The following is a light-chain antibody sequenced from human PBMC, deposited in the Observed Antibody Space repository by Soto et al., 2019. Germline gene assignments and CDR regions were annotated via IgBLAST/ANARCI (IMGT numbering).Light chain of an antibody. V-gene: IGLV2-11*01. J-gene: IGLJ2*01. CDR1: SSDVGTYNY. CDR3: CSYAGSYTLV. CDR2: DVN. Sequence: QSALTQPRSVSGSPGQSVTISCTGTSSDVGTYNYVSWYQQHPGKAPKLMIYDVNYRPSGVTDRFSGSKSGNTASLTISGLQAEEEADYYCCSYAGSYTLVFGGGTKLTVL.